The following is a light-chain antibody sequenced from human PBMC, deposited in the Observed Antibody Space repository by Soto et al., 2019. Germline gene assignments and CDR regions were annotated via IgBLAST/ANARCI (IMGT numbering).Light chain of an antibody. CDR3: QQYINCPPLT. CDR1: QSIGSA. CDR2: AAS. J-gene: IGKJ4*01. V-gene: IGKV3-15*01. Sequence: EIVMTQSPAPLSVSPGETATLSCRASQSIGSALAWYQHRPCQAPRLLIVAASIRATGVPGRFSGGGSGTDFTLTISSLQSEDFAVYYCQQYINCPPLTFGRGTTLEIK.